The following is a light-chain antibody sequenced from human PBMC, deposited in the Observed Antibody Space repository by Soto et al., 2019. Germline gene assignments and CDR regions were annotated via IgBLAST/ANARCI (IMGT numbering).Light chain of an antibody. Sequence: QMTQSPSTLSASVGDRVTITCRASQSISSWLAWYQQKPGTAPKLLIYDASSLESGVPSSCSGSGSGTEFTLTISRLQPDDFATYYCQQYNSYSFGQGTKVDIK. J-gene: IGKJ1*01. CDR2: DAS. V-gene: IGKV1-5*01. CDR1: QSISSW. CDR3: QQYNSYS.